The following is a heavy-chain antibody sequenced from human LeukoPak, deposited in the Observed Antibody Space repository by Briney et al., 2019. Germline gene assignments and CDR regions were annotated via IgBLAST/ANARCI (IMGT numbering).Heavy chain of an antibody. Sequence: GGSLRLSCAASGFTFRSYAMSWVREAPGKGLEWVSSISSSINYIYHADSVKGRFTISRDDAQNSVYLQMNSLKDDDTAVYYCARSRTSSQYDKNLNFWGQGTLVIVSS. CDR3: ARSRTSSQYDKNLNF. J-gene: IGHJ4*02. V-gene: IGHV3-21*01. CDR1: GFTFRSYA. D-gene: IGHD1-14*01. CDR2: ISSSINYI.